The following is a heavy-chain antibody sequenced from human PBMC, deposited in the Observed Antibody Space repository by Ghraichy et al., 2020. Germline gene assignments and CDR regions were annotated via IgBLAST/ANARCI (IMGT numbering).Heavy chain of an antibody. D-gene: IGHD4-17*01. CDR2: IYYSGST. CDR3: ARTNDDYGDYVGY. CDR1: GGSISSSSYY. Sequence: SETLSLTCTVSGGSISSSSYYWGWIRQPPGKGLEWIGSIYYSGSTYYNPSLKSRVTISVDTSKNQFSLKLSSVTAADTAMYYCARTNDDYGDYVGYWGQGNRVTVSS. V-gene: IGHV4-39*01. J-gene: IGHJ4*02.